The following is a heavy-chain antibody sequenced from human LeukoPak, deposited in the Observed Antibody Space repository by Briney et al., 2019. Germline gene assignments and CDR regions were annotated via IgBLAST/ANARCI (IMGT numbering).Heavy chain of an antibody. D-gene: IGHD2-21*02. Sequence: SETLSLTCTVSGDSMSSGGYYWSWIRQHPGKGLQWIGYIFSTGNTYYNPSLKSRLTISVDTSKNRFSLQLSFVTAADTAVYYCARTRLRGDPFDDWGQGTLVTVSS. CDR1: GDSMSSGGYY. CDR2: IFSTGNT. CDR3: ARTRLRGDPFDD. J-gene: IGHJ4*02. V-gene: IGHV4-31*03.